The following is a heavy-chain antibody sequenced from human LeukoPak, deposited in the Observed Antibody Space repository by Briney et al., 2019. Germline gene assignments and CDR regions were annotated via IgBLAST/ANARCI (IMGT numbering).Heavy chain of an antibody. V-gene: IGHV4-39*07. CDR1: GGSISSSSYY. J-gene: IGHJ6*02. CDR2: IYYSGST. Sequence: PSETLSLTCTVSGGSISSSSYYWGWIRQPPGKGLEWIGSIYYSGSTYYNPSLKSRVTISVDTSKNQFSLKLSSVTAADTAVYYCARERYYDSSGLFVYYYGMDVWGQGTTVTVSS. CDR3: ARERYYDSSGLFVYYYGMDV. D-gene: IGHD3-22*01.